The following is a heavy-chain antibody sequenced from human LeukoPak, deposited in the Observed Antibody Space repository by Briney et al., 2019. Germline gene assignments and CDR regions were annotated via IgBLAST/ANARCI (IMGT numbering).Heavy chain of an antibody. Sequence: ASVKVSCKVSGYTLTELSMHWVRQAPGKGLEWMGGFDPEDGETIYAQKFQGRVTMTEDTSTDTAYMELSSLRSEDTAVYYCATVPRSLWFGDFDYWGQGTLVTVSS. D-gene: IGHD3-10*01. V-gene: IGHV1-24*01. CDR1: GYTLTELS. CDR2: FDPEDGET. CDR3: ATVPRSLWFGDFDY. J-gene: IGHJ4*02.